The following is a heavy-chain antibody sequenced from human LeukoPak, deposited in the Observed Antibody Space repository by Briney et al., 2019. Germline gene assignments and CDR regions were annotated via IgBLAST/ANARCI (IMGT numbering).Heavy chain of an antibody. Sequence: PGGSLRLSCAASGFTFRSYSMDWVRQAPGKGLEWVSSISSSSSYIYYADSVKGRFTISRDNAKNSLSLQMNSLRAEDTAVYYCARGSGGAIAVAGTHRHFDYWGQGTLATVSS. D-gene: IGHD6-19*01. CDR1: GFTFRSYS. J-gene: IGHJ4*02. V-gene: IGHV3-21*01. CDR2: ISSSSSYI. CDR3: ARGSGGAIAVAGTHRHFDY.